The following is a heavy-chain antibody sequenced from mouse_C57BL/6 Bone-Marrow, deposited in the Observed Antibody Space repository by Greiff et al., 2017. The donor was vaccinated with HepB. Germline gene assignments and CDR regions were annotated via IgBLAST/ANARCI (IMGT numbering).Heavy chain of an antibody. Sequence: QVQLQQPGAELVRPGTSVKLSCKASGYTFTSYWMHWVKQRPGQGLEWIGVIDPSDSYTNYNQKFKGKATLTVDTSSSTAYMQLSSLTSEDSAVYYCARDDYGAWFAYWGQGTLVTVSA. V-gene: IGHV1-59*01. J-gene: IGHJ3*01. D-gene: IGHD2-4*01. CDR3: ARDDYGAWFAY. CDR1: GYTFTSYW. CDR2: IDPSDSYT.